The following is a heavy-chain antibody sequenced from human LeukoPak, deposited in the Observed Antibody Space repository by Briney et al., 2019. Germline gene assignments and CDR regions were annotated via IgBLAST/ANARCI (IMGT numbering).Heavy chain of an antibody. Sequence: GESLRISCKGSGYRFTSYWISWVRQMPGKGLEWMGRIDPSDSYTNYSPSFQGHLTISADKSISTAYLQWSSLKASDTAMYYCARHQLLGPCFKGVCSDAFDIWGQGTMVTVSS. CDR3: ARHQLLGPCFKGVCSDAFDI. CDR2: IDPSDSYT. D-gene: IGHD2-8*01. V-gene: IGHV5-10-1*01. J-gene: IGHJ3*02. CDR1: GYRFTSYW.